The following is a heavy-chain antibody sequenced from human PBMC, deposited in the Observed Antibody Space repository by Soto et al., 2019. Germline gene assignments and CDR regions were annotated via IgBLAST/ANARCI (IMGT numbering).Heavy chain of an antibody. Sequence: PSETLFLTCTVSGGSITSDDYYWSWIRQPPGKGLEWIGYIYYRGSTSHNPSLQSRLTISIDTSKNQFSLELTSVTAADTAVYYCARDRSNSPDYFDYWGQGILVTVSS. CDR1: GGSITSDDYY. J-gene: IGHJ4*02. D-gene: IGHD1-1*01. V-gene: IGHV4-30-4*01. CDR2: IYYRGST. CDR3: ARDRSNSPDYFDY.